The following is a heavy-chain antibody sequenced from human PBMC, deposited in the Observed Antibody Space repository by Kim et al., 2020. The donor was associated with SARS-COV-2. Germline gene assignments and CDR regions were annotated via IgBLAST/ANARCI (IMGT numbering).Heavy chain of an antibody. V-gene: IGHV3-30*18. D-gene: IGHD6-19*01. Sequence: GGSLRLSCAASGFIFSDYGMQWVRQAPGKGLEWVAVIPDDGFNKNYADSVKGRFAISRDNSKNTLDLQMNSLRPGDTAVYYCVKDGGGGGWYGHSWGQGTLVIVSS. CDR1: GFIFSDYG. J-gene: IGHJ4*02. CDR3: VKDGGGGGWYGHS. CDR2: IPDDGFNK.